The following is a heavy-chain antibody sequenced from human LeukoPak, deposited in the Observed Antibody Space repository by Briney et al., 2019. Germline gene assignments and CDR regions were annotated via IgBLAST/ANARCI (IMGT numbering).Heavy chain of an antibody. CDR2: IYYSGST. J-gene: IGHJ3*02. CDR3: GRGVAFDAFDI. D-gene: IGHD3-10*01. Sequence: SETLSLTCTVSGGSISSGGYYWSWIRQHPGKGLEWIGYIYYSGSTYYNPSLKSRVTISVDTSKNQFSLKLSSVTAADTAVYYCGRGVAFDAFDIWGQGTMVTVSS. V-gene: IGHV4-31*03. CDR1: GGSISSGGYY.